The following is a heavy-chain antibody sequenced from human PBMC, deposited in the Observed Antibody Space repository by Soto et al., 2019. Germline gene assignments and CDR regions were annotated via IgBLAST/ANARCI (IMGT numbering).Heavy chain of an antibody. J-gene: IGHJ4*02. CDR2: INSDGSST. Sequence: EVQLVESGGGLVQPGGSLRLSCAASGFTFSSYWMHWVRQAPGKGLVWVSRINSDGSSTSYADSVKGRFTISRDNAKNTLYLQMYSLRAEDTAVYYCARRRGSSGWKTNFDYWGQGTLVTVSS. V-gene: IGHV3-74*01. CDR1: GFTFSSYW. CDR3: ARRRGSSGWKTNFDY. D-gene: IGHD6-19*01.